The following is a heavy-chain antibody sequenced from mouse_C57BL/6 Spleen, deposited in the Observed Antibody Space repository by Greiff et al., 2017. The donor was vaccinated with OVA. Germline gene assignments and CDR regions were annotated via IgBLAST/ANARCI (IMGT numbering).Heavy chain of an antibody. D-gene: IGHD2-4*01. CDR1: GYSITSCYS. V-gene: IGHV3-6*01. Sequence: EVKLMESGPGLVKPSQSLSLTCSVTGYSITSCYSWNWIRQFPGNKLEWMGYISYDGSNNYNPSLKNRISITRDTSKNQFFLKLNSVTTEDTATYYCAREEDDYDVGYYAMDYWGQGTSVTVSS. CDR3: AREEDDYDVGYYAMDY. CDR2: ISYDGSN. J-gene: IGHJ4*01.